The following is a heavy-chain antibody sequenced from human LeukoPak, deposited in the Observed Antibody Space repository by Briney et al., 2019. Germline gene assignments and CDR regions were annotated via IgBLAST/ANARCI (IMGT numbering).Heavy chain of an antibody. CDR3: ARGYYYDSSGYYYFDY. D-gene: IGHD3-22*01. V-gene: IGHV4-34*01. Sequence: PSETPSLTCAVYGGSFSGYYWSWIRQPPGKGLEWIGEINHSGSTNYNPSLKSRVTISVDTSKNQFSLKLSSVTAADTAVYYCARGYYYDSSGYYYFDYWGQGTLVTVSS. J-gene: IGHJ4*02. CDR2: INHSGST. CDR1: GGSFSGYY.